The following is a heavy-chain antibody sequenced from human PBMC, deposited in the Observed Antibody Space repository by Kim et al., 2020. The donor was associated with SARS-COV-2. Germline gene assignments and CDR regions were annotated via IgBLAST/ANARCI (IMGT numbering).Heavy chain of an antibody. D-gene: IGHD2-2*01. CDR3: AKGGCSSTSCKSVLGWF. Sequence: GGSLSLSCAASGFTFSSYAMSWVRQAPGQGLEWVSAISGSGGSTYYADSVTGRFTISRDSSKKTQYLQMNSLRAEDTAAYYCAKGGCSSTSCKSVLGWF. V-gene: IGHV3-23*01. CDR2: ISGSGGST. CDR1: GFTFSSYA. J-gene: IGHJ5*01.